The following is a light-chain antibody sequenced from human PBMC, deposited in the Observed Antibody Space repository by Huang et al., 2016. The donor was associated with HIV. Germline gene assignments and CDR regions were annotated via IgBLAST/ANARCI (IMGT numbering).Light chain of an antibody. V-gene: IGKV3-15*01. Sequence: EIVMTQSPATLSVSPGERATLSCRASQSINTNLAWYQQKPGQAPRLLIYGASTRAKVIPARFSASGSGTDFTLTISSLQSEDFAVYYCQQYNNWPLTFGGGTTVDI. J-gene: IGKJ4*01. CDR3: QQYNNWPLT. CDR1: QSINTN. CDR2: GAS.